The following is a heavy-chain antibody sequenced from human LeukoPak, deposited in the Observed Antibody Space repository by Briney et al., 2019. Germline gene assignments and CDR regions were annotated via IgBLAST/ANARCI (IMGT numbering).Heavy chain of an antibody. V-gene: IGHV3-23*01. D-gene: IGHD3-22*01. J-gene: IGHJ4*02. CDR1: GFTFSSYA. Sequence: PGGSLRLSCAASGFTFSSYAMSWVRQAPGKGLEWVSGISGSGGSTYYADSVKGRFTISRDNSKNTLYLQMNSLRAEDTAVYYCARDMVYYYDSSGLIDYWGQGTLVTVSS. CDR3: ARDMVYYYDSSGLIDY. CDR2: ISGSGGST.